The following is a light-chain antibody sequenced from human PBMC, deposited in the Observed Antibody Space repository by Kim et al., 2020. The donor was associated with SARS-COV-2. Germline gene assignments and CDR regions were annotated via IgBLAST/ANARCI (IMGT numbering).Light chain of an antibody. CDR3: NSRDSSGNTNWV. CDR2: GKN. Sequence: SSELTQDPAVSVALGQTVRITCQGDSLRSYYASWYQQKPGQAPVLVIYGKNNRPSGIPDRFSGSSSGNTASFTITGAQAEDEADYYCNSRDSSGNTNWVF. J-gene: IGLJ3*02. V-gene: IGLV3-19*01. CDR1: SLRSYY.